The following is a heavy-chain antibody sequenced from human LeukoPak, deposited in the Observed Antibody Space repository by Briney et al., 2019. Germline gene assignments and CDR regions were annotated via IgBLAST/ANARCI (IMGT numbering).Heavy chain of an antibody. CDR2: INPNSGGT. CDR3: ARLAMVTSYGMDV. D-gene: IGHD5-18*01. J-gene: IGHJ6*02. Sequence: ASVKVSCKASGYTFTGYYMHWVRQAPGQGLGWMGWINPNSGGTNYAQKFQGRVTMTRETSISTAYMEVSRLRSDDTAVYYCARLAMVTSYGMDVWGQGTTVTVSS. CDR1: GYTFTGYY. V-gene: IGHV1-2*02.